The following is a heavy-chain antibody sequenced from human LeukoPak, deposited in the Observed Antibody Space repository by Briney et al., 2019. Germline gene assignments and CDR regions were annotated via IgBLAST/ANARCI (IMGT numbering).Heavy chain of an antibody. CDR2: ISYDGADK. Sequence: GGSLRLSCAASGFTFSTYAIHWVRQAPGKGLEWVAVISYDGADKYYADSVKGRFTISRDNSKNTLYLQMNSLRAEDRAVYYCARVRGYSGFSLTVDYWGQRTLVTVSS. V-gene: IGHV3-30-3*01. D-gene: IGHD5-12*01. J-gene: IGHJ4*02. CDR1: GFTFSTYA. CDR3: ARVRGYSGFSLTVDY.